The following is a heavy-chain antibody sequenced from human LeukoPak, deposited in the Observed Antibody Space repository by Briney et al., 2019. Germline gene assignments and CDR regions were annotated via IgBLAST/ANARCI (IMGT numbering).Heavy chain of an antibody. V-gene: IGHV3-53*01. CDR1: GFTISNNY. CDR2: IYSGGGT. D-gene: IGHD2-15*01. Sequence: PVGCLRLSCAASGFTISNNYMSWVRQAPGKGLEWVSLIYSGGGTFYADSVKGRFTISGDNSKNTLYLQMNSLRAEDTAMYYCARDRHSGGVDAFDIWGQGTMVIVSS. J-gene: IGHJ3*02. CDR3: ARDRHSGGVDAFDI.